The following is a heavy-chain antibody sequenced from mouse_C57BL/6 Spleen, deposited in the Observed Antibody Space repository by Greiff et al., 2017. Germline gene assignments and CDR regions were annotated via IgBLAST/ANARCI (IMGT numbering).Heavy chain of an antibody. D-gene: IGHD2-5*01. V-gene: IGHV5-17*01. J-gene: IGHJ3*01. CDR1: GFTFSDYG. CDR2: ISSGSSTI. Sequence: EVKLMESGGGLVKPGGSLKLSCAASGFTFSDYGMHWVRQAPEKGLEWVAYISSGSSTIYYADTVKGRFTISRDNAKNTLFLQMTSLRSEDTAMYYCARKHYSNPWFAYWGQGTLVTVSA. CDR3: ARKHYSNPWFAY.